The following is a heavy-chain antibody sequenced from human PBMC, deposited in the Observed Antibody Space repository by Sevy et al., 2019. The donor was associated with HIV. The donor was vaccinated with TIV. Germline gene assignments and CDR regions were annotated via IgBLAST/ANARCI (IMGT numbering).Heavy chain of an antibody. D-gene: IGHD3-22*01. CDR3: ARDLNELDYYDGSAQDY. Sequence: ASVKVSCKASGGTFSSYAISWVRQAPGQGLEWMGGIIPIFGTANYAQKFQGRVTITADESTSTAYMELSSLRSEDTAVYYCARDLNELDYYDGSAQDYWGQGTLVTVSS. J-gene: IGHJ4*02. V-gene: IGHV1-69*13. CDR2: IIPIFGTA. CDR1: GGTFSSYA.